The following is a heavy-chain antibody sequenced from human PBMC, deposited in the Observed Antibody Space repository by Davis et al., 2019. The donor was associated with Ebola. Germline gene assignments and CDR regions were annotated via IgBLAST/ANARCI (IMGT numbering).Heavy chain of an antibody. CDR3: ARDRGEWELLGGMDV. V-gene: IGHV3-33*01. Sequence: GGSLRLSCAASGFTFSSYGMHWVRQAPGKGLEWVAVIWYDGSNTYYADSVKGRFTISRDNSKNTLYLQMNSLRAEDTAVYYCARDRGEWELLGGMDVWGKGTTVTVSS. CDR1: GFTFSSYG. CDR2: IWYDGSNT. J-gene: IGHJ6*04. D-gene: IGHD1-26*01.